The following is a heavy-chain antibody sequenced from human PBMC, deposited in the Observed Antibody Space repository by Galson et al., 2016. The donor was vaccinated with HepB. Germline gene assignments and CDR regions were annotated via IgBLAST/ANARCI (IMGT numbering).Heavy chain of an antibody. CDR3: ARVHPRAVVLDY. CDR2: IYYSGST. V-gene: IGHV4-61*01. D-gene: IGHD4-23*01. CDR1: GGSVTGGSYF. J-gene: IGHJ4*02. Sequence: LSLTCNVSGGSVTGGSYFWSWIRQPPGKGLEWIGYIYYSGSTNYNPSLKSRITISEGTTKSQFSLKLTSVTAEDTAVYYCARVHPRAVVLDYWGQGTLVTVSS.